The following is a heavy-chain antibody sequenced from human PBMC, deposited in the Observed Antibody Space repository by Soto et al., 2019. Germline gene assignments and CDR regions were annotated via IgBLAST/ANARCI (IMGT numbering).Heavy chain of an antibody. D-gene: IGHD2-2*01. Sequence: QAQLEQSGAEVKKPGSSVKVSCKAPGDTFSSYAISWVRQAPGQGLEWMGGIIPFFGSAKYAQKFQGRVTITADKSTSTAYMELTSLRSEDTAVYFCATGSPYCTNTSCYTGYYGMNVWGQGTTVTVSS. J-gene: IGHJ6*02. CDR3: ATGSPYCTNTSCYTGYYGMNV. CDR2: IIPFFGSA. CDR1: GDTFSSYA. V-gene: IGHV1-69*06.